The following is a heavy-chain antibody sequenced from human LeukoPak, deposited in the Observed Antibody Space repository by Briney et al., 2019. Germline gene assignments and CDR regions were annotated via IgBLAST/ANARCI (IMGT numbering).Heavy chain of an antibody. CDR2: IKSKTDGGTT. CDR3: ARGRSGWYHNFDY. CDR1: GFTFSNYW. D-gene: IGHD6-19*01. J-gene: IGHJ4*02. V-gene: IGHV3-15*01. Sequence: GGSLRLSCAASGFTFSNYWMSWVRQAPGKGLEWVGRIKSKTDGGTTDYAAPVKGRFTISRDDSKNTLYLQMNSLKTEDTAVYYCARGRSGWYHNFDYWGQGTLVTVSS.